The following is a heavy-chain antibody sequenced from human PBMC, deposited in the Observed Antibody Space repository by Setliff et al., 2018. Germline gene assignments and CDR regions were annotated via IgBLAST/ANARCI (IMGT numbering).Heavy chain of an antibody. J-gene: IGHJ4*02. Sequence: SETLSLTCTVADVSISSSSFCGAWIRQPPGKGLEWIGSIYYSGSTYYNPSLKSRVTISVDTSNNQFSLNLRSVTAADTAIYYCARHFRSSKVQFLEYLTDYYFDSWGQGTLVTVSS. CDR2: IYYSGST. CDR3: ARHFRSSKVQFLEYLTDYYFDS. D-gene: IGHD3-3*01. V-gene: IGHV4-39*01. CDR1: DVSISSSSFC.